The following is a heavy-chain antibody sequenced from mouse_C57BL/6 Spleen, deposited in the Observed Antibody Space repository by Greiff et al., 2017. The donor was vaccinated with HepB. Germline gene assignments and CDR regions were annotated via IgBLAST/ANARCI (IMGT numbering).Heavy chain of an antibody. V-gene: IGHV5-17*01. CDR2: ISSGSSTI. CDR1: GFTFSDYG. J-gene: IGHJ2*01. Sequence: EVKLMESGGGLVKPGGSLKLSCAASGFTFSDYGMHWVRQAPEKGLEWVAYISSGSSTIYYADTVKGRFTISRDNAKNTLFLQMTSLRSEDTAMYYCARGGFITTVVEDYWGQGTTLTVSS. D-gene: IGHD1-1*01. CDR3: ARGGFITTVVEDY.